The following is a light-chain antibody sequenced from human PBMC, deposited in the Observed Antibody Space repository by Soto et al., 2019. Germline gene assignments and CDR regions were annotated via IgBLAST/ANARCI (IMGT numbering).Light chain of an antibody. V-gene: IGLV1-47*01. CDR3: AAWDDSLSGPGV. CDR1: SSNLGNFY. Sequence: QSVLTQPPSASGTPGQRVTISCSGSSSNLGNFYVYWYQQLPGPAPKLLIYKNNQRPLGVPDRFSGSKSGTSASLAISGLRSEDEADYYCAAWDDSLSGPGVFGGGTQLTVL. CDR2: KNN. J-gene: IGLJ7*01.